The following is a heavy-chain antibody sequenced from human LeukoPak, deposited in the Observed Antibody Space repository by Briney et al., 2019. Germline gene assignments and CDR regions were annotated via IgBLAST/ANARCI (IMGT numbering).Heavy chain of an antibody. V-gene: IGHV1-2*02. D-gene: IGHD4-11*01. J-gene: IGHJ3*01. CDR1: GYTFTGYY. CDR2: INPNSGGT. CDR3: ARVHDYSNYYGAFDV. Sequence: ASVKVSCKASGYTFTGYYMHWVRQAPGQGLEWMGWINPNSGGTNYAQKSQGRVTMTRDTSISTAYMELSRLRSDDTAVYYCARVHDYSNYYGAFDVWGQGTMVTVSS.